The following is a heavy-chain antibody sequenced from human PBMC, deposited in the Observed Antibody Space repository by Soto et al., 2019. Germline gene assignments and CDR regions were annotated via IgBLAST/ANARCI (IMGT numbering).Heavy chain of an antibody. V-gene: IGHV4-61*01. CDR1: GGSVSSGSYY. J-gene: IGHJ5*02. D-gene: IGHD4-17*01. Sequence: QVQLQESGPGLVKPSETLSLTCTVSGGSVSSGSYYWSWIRQPPGKGLEWIGYIYYSGSTNYNPSLKSRVTISVDTSKNQFSLKLSSVTAADTAVYYCARDTSTVARRGNWFDPWGQGTLVTVSS. CDR2: IYYSGST. CDR3: ARDTSTVARRGNWFDP.